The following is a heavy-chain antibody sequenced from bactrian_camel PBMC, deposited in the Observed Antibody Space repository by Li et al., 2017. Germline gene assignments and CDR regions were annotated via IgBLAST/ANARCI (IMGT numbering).Heavy chain of an antibody. V-gene: IGHV3S54*01. J-gene: IGHJ4*01. D-gene: IGHD2*01. CDR1: GDQSRRIF. Sequence: HVQLVESGGGSVQAGGSLRLSCVVSGDQSRRIFMAWFRQRPGDEREGLAIISPDGSIRRYADSVKGRFTTSRDNAKNTLYLQMNSLKAEDTAMYYCSADRAYYSGGYEDCWGQGTQVTVS. CDR2: ISPDGSIR. CDR3: SADRAYYSGGYEDC.